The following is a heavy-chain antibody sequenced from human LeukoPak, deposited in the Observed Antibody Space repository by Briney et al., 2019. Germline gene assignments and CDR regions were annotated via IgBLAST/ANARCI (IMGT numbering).Heavy chain of an antibody. J-gene: IGHJ6*03. CDR2: IIPIFGTA. CDR3: ARDGVGYCSSTSCPPGYYYYMDV. Sequence: GASVKVSCKASGYTFTGYYMHWVRQAPGQGLEWMGGIIPIFGTANYAQKFQGRVTITTDESTSTAYMELSSLRSEDTAVYYCARDGVGYCSSTSCPPGYYYYMDVWGKGTTVTVSS. CDR1: GYTFTGYY. V-gene: IGHV1-69*05. D-gene: IGHD2-2*01.